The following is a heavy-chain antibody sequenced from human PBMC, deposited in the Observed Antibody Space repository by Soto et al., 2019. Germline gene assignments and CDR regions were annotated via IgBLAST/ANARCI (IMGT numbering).Heavy chain of an antibody. CDR2: VYYSGTT. CDR1: GGSISIRDYY. J-gene: IGHJ5*02. V-gene: IGHV4-39*02. CDR3: ARESRYNWFDP. Sequence: QLQLQESGPGLVKPSETLSLTCTVSGGSISIRDYYWGWIRQPPGKGLEWLGSVYYSGTTYYSPSPNSLVTISVDTSKNPFSLKVSSVTAADTAVYYCARESRYNWFDPWGQGTLVTVSS.